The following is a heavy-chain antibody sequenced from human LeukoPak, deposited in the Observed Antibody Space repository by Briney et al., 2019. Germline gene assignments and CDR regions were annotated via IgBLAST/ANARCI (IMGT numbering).Heavy chain of an antibody. J-gene: IGHJ5*02. CDR1: GYTFTDYY. V-gene: IGHV1-2*02. D-gene: IGHD2-15*01. CDR2: INPNSGGT. CDR3: ARSVAATPCNWFDP. Sequence: ASVTVSCMPSGYTFTDYYMHWVRQAPGQGLEWMGWINPNSGGTKYAQKFQGRVIMTRDITSAYMELSRLTSDDTAVYYCARSVAATPCNWFDPWGQGTLVTVSS.